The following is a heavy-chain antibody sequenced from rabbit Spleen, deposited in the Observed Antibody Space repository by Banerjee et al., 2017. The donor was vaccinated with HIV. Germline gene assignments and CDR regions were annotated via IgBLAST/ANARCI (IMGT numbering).Heavy chain of an antibody. Sequence: QEQLVESGGGLVQPEGSLTLTCTASGFSFSSSQFMCWVRQAPGKGLEWIACIYTGSSGATYYASWAKGRFTISKTSSTTVTLQMPSLTAADTATYFCARSSSGGWDLNLWGPGTLVTVS. CDR3: ARSSSGGWDLNL. V-gene: IGHV1S45*01. D-gene: IGHD1-1*01. J-gene: IGHJ4*01. CDR1: GFSFSSSQF. CDR2: IYTGSSGAT.